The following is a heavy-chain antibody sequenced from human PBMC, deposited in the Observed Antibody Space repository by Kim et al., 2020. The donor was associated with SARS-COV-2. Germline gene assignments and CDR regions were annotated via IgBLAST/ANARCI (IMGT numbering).Heavy chain of an antibody. V-gene: IGHV3-48*03. J-gene: IGHJ6*02. Sequence: GGSLRLSCAASGFTFSSYEMNWVRQAQGKGLEWVSYISSSGSTIYYEDSVKGRFTITRDNAKNSLYLQMNRLGAEATADNYGARARESYCYYYGMDVWG. CDR1: GFTFSSYE. CDR3: ARARESYCYYYGMDV. D-gene: IGHD1-26*01. CDR2: ISSSGSTI.